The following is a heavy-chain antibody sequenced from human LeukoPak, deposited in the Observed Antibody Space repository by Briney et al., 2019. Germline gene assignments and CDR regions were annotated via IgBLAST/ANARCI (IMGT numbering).Heavy chain of an antibody. V-gene: IGHV4-34*01. D-gene: IGHD2-8*01. CDR3: ARGLRDIVLMVYAIPAFDI. J-gene: IGHJ3*02. CDR1: GGSFSGYY. Sequence: PSETLSLTCAVYGGSFSGYYWSWIRQPPGKGLEWIGEINHSGSTNYNPSLQSRVTISVDTSKNQFSLKLSSVTAADTAVYYFARGLRDIVLMVYAIPAFDIWSQGTMVTVSS. CDR2: INHSGST.